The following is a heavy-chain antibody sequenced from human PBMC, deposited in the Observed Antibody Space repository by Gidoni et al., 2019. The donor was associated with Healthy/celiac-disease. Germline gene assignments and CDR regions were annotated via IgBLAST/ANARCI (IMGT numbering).Heavy chain of an antibody. Sequence: EVQLVESGGGLVQPGGSLSLSCAASGFTFSDNYMDWVRQAPGKGLQWVGRTRNKANSYTTEYAASVKGRFTISRDDSKNSLYLQMNSLKTEDTAVYYCARDRGQRAGAFDIWGQGTMVTVSS. V-gene: IGHV3-72*01. J-gene: IGHJ3*02. CDR2: TRNKANSYTT. D-gene: IGHD1-1*01. CDR1: GFTFSDNY. CDR3: ARDRGQRAGAFDI.